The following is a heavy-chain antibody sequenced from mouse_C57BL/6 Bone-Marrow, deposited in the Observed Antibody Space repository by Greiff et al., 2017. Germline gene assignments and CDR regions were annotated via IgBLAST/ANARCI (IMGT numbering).Heavy chain of an antibody. CDR3: AREGAYYSDYDFAY. D-gene: IGHD2-5*01. CDR2: IYPRSGNT. V-gene: IGHV1-81*01. CDR1: GYTFTSYG. J-gene: IGHJ3*01. Sequence: VQLQQSGAELARPGASVKLSCKASGYTFTSYGISWVKQRTGQGLEWIGEIYPRSGNTYYNEKFKGKATLTADKSSSTAYMELRSLTSEDSAVYFGAREGAYYSDYDFAYWGQGTLVTVSA.